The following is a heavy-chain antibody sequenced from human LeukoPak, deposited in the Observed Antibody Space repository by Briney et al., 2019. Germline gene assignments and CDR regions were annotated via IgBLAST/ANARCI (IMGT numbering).Heavy chain of an antibody. V-gene: IGHV4-59*01. J-gene: IGHJ4*02. CDR1: GGSISSYY. CDR2: IYYSGST. Sequence: SETLSLTCTVSGGSISSYYWSWIRQPPGKGLEWIGYIYYSGSTNYNPSLKSRVTISVDTSKNQFSLKLSSVTAADTAVYYCARYGVVLDYCGQGTLVTVSS. D-gene: IGHD4-17*01. CDR3: ARYGVVLDY.